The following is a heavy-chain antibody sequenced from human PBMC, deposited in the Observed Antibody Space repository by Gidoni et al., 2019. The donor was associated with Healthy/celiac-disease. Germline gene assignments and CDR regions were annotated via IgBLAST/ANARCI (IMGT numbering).Heavy chain of an antibody. V-gene: IGHV3-30*18. D-gene: IGHD3-16*01. CDR2: ISYDGSNK. CDR1: GFTFSSYG. CDR3: AKEGEWGFDY. J-gene: IGHJ4*02. Sequence: QVQLVESGGGVVQPGRSLRLSCAASGFTFSSYGMHWVRQAPGKGLEWVAVISYDGSNKYYADSVKGRFTISRDNSKNTLYLQMNSLRAEDTAVYYCAKEGEWGFDYWGQGTLVTVSS.